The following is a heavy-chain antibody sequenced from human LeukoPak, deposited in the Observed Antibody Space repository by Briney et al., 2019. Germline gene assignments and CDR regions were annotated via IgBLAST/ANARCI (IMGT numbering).Heavy chain of an antibody. CDR2: IKQDGSEK. V-gene: IGHV3-7*03. J-gene: IGHJ4*02. D-gene: IGHD3-10*01. CDR1: GFTFSSYW. Sequence: PGGSLRLSCAASGFTFSSYWMSWVRQAPGKGLEWVANIKQDGSEKYYVDSVKGRFTISRDNAKNSLYLQMNSLRAEDTAVYYCASTYGSGSQPFDYWGQGTLVTVSS. CDR3: ASTYGSGSQPFDY.